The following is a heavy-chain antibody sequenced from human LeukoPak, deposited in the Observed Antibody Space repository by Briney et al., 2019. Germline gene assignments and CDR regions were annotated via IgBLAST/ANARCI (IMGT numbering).Heavy chain of an antibody. CDR1: GFTFSSYA. CDR3: AKWGYYYYGMDV. J-gene: IGHJ6*04. CDR2: ISGSGGST. Sequence: GGSLRLSCAASGFTFSSYAMSWVRQAPGKGLEWVLAISGSGGSTYYADSVKGRFTISRDNSKNTLYLHMSSLRAEDTAVYYCAKWGYYYYGMDVWGKGTTVTVSS. D-gene: IGHD3-16*01. V-gene: IGHV3-23*01.